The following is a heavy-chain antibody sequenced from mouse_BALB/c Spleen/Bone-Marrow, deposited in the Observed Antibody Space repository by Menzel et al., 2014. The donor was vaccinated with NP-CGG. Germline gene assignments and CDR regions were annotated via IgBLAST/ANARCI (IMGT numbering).Heavy chain of an antibody. CDR2: ISDGGSYI. Sequence: EVMLVESGGGLVKPGGSLKLSCAASGFTFSDYYMYWVRQTPEKRLEWVATISDGGSYIYYPNSVKGRFTTSRDNAKNNLYRQMSRLKSEDTAMYYSGRDWGLRRCWYFDVWGAGTTVTVSS. CDR1: GFTFSDYY. D-gene: IGHD2-4*01. V-gene: IGHV5-4*02. CDR3: GRDWGLRRCWYFDV. J-gene: IGHJ1*01.